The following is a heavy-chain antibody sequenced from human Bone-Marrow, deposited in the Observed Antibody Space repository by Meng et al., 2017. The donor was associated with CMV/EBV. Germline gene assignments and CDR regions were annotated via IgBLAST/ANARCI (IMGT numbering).Heavy chain of an antibody. V-gene: IGHV4-59*01. D-gene: IGHD2-15*01. CDR3: ARDFVGGYCSGGSCYPPLDWYFDL. Sequence: SETLSLTCTVSGGSISSYYWSWIRQPPGKGLEWIGYIYYSRSTNYNPSLKSRVTISVDTSKNQFSLKLSSVTAADTAVYYCARDFVGGYCSGGSCYPPLDWYFDLWGRGTLVTVS. CDR2: IYYSRST. J-gene: IGHJ2*01. CDR1: GGSISSYY.